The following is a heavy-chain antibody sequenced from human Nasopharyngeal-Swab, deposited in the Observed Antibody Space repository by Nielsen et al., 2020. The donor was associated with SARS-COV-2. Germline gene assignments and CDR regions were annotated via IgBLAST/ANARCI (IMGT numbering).Heavy chain of an antibody. J-gene: IGHJ4*02. CDR3: ARALNPYYYDSSGLFDY. CDR1: GGTFSSYA. V-gene: IGHV1-69*06. D-gene: IGHD3-22*01. Sequence: SVKVSCKASGGTFSSYAISWVRQAPGQGLEWMGGIIPIFGTANYAQKFQGRVTITADKSTSTAYMELSSLRSEDTSVYYCARALNPYYYDSSGLFDYWGQGTLVTVSS. CDR2: IIPIFGTA.